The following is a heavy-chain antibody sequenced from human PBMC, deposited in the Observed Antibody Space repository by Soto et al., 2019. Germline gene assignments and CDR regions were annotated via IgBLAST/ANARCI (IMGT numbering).Heavy chain of an antibody. CDR1: GGSISSSGYY. Sequence: SETLSLTCTVSGGSISSSGYYWGWIRQAPGKGLEWIGIMLHSGYTHYNPSLKSRVTISADSSKSRFSLELSSVTASDTAVYYCAGGKGGEDYLDVWGKGTTVTVSS. CDR3: AGGKGGEDYLDV. V-gene: IGHV4-39*02. CDR2: MLHSGYT. J-gene: IGHJ6*03. D-gene: IGHD2-15*01.